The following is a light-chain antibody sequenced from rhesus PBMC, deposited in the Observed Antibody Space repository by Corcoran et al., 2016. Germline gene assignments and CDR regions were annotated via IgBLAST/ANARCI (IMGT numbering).Light chain of an antibody. CDR2: TAS. CDR1: QGISSW. CDR3: QQHSSYPLT. J-gene: IGKJ4*01. Sequence: DIQMTQSPSSLSASVGDRVTITCQASQGISSWLAWYQQKPGKAPKLLIYTASSLQSGVPSRLSGRGSGTDFTLTISSLQPEAFATYYCQQHSSYPLTFGGGTKVEIK. V-gene: IGKV1-33*02.